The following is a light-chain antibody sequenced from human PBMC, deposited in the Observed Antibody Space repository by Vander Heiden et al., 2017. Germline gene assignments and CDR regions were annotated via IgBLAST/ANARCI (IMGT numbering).Light chain of an antibody. V-gene: IGLV1-40*01. CDR3: QSYDSSLSAWV. CDR1: RSNSGAGFD. CDR2: GKS. Sequence: QSVLTLPPSVSGAPGQRVTISCTGSRSNSGAGFDVHWYQQLPGAAPKLLSYGKSNRPSGVPDRFSDSKADTSASLAITGLQAEDEADYYCQSYDSSLSAWVFGGGTKLTV. J-gene: IGLJ3*02.